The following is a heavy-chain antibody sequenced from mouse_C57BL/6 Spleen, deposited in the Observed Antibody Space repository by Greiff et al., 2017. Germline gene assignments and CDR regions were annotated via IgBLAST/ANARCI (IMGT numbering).Heavy chain of an antibody. Sequence: QVQLKQPGAELVRPGSSVKLSCKASGYTFTSYWMDWVKQRPGQGLEWIGNIYPSDSETHYNQKFKDKATLTVDKSSSTAYMQHSSLTSEDSAVYDCARDYGSSPYYFDYWGQGT. J-gene: IGHJ2*01. V-gene: IGHV1-61*01. CDR1: GYTFTSYW. D-gene: IGHD1-1*01. CDR3: ARDYGSSPYYFDY. CDR2: IYPSDSET.